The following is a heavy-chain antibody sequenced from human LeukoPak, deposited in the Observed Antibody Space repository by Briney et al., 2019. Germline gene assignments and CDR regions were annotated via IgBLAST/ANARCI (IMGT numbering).Heavy chain of an antibody. Sequence: PSQTVSLTCTVSGGSISSGSYYWRWIRRPAGKVLGWIERIYTSGSTNYNPSLKSRVTISVDTSKNQFSLKLSSVTAADTAVYYCARGRIAPAGSQYFDYWGQGTLVTVSS. CDR2: IYTSGST. D-gene: IGHD6-13*01. CDR1: GGSISSGSYY. V-gene: IGHV4-61*02. CDR3: ARGRIAPAGSQYFDY. J-gene: IGHJ4*02.